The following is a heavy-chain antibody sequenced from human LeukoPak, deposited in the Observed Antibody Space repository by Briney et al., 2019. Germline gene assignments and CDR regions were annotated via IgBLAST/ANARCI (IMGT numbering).Heavy chain of an antibody. CDR1: GGSISSSNW. D-gene: IGHD6-19*01. V-gene: IGHV4-4*02. J-gene: IGHJ3*02. Sequence: SGTLSLTCAVSGGSISSSNWWSWVRQPPGKGLEWIGEIYHNGSTNYNPSLKSRVTISVDKSKNQFSLKLSSVTAADTAVYYCARDGQYSSGGDAFDIWGQGTMVTVSS. CDR2: IYHNGST. CDR3: ARDGQYSSGGDAFDI.